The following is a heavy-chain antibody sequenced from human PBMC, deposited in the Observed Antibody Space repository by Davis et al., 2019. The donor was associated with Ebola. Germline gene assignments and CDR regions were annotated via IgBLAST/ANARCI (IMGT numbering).Heavy chain of an antibody. Sequence: AASVKVSCKVSGYTLTELSMHWVRQAPGKGLEWMGSFDPEDGEAIYAQKFQDRVIVTEDTSTDTAYMELSSLRSDDTAVYFCARASPYSYHSGILNWFDPWDQGTLVTVSS. CDR3: ARASPYSYHSGILNWFDP. D-gene: IGHD3-10*01. CDR2: FDPEDGEA. CDR1: GYTLTELS. J-gene: IGHJ5*02. V-gene: IGHV1-24*01.